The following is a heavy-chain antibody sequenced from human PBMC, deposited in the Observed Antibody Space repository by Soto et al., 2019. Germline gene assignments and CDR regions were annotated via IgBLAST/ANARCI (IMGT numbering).Heavy chain of an antibody. CDR2: ISYDGRVK. D-gene: IGHD1-26*01. V-gene: IGHV3-30*04. CDR1: GFTYSNYA. J-gene: IGHJ4*02. Sequence: GSLRLSCAASGFTYSNYAMHWVRQAPGKGLEWVAVISYDGRVKYYVDSVKGRFTISRDDSKNTLYLQMNSLRVDDTAVYYCARDFIVGAPDYFDYWGQGTLVTVSS. CDR3: ARDFIVGAPDYFDY.